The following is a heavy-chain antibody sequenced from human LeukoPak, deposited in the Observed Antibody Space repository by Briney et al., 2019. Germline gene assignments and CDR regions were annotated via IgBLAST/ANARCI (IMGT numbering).Heavy chain of an antibody. J-gene: IGHJ3*02. D-gene: IGHD3-10*01. Sequence: SETLSLTCVVSGGSISSSNWWSWVRQPPGKGLEWIGEIYHSGSTNYNPSLKSRVTISVDKSKNQFSLKLSSVTAADTAVYYCARPGYYYGSGSPHKAFDIWGQGTMVTVSS. CDR2: IYHSGST. CDR3: ARPGYYYGSGSPHKAFDI. V-gene: IGHV4-4*02. CDR1: GGSISSSNW.